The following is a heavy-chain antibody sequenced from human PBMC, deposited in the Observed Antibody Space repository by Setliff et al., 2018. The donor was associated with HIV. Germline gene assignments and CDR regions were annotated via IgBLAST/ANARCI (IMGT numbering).Heavy chain of an antibody. CDR3: AGGTFHGFDY. V-gene: IGHV3-48*01. CDR2: ISSSSNTI. J-gene: IGHJ4*02. D-gene: IGHD3-16*01. CDR1: GFTFSSYW. Sequence: GGSLRLSCEASGFTFSSYWMSWVRQAPGKGLEWVSYISSSSNTIYYADSVKGRFTISRDNAKNSLYLQMNSLRAEDTAVYYCAGGTFHGFDYWGQGTLVTVSS.